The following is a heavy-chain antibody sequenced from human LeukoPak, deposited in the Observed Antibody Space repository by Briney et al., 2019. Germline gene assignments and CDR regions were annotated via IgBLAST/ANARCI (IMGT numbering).Heavy chain of an antibody. J-gene: IGHJ5*02. CDR3: AREGGDYYGSGSYHTLGNWFDP. V-gene: IGHV4-38-2*02. CDR1: GYSISSGYY. Sequence: SETLSLTCAVSGYSISSGYYWGWIRQPPGKGLEWIGSIYHSGSTYYNPSLKSRVTISVDTSKNQFSLKLSSVTAADTAVYYCAREGGDYYGSGSYHTLGNWFDPWGQGILVTVSS. CDR2: IYHSGST. D-gene: IGHD3-10*01.